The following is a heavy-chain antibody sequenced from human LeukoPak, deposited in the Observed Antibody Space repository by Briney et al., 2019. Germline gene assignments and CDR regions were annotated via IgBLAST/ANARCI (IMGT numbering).Heavy chain of an antibody. CDR2: INHSGST. Sequence: SETLSLTCAVYGGSFSSYYWSWIRQPPGKGLEWIGEINHSGSTNYNPSLKSRVTISVDTSKNQFSLKLSSVSVADTAVYYCARVQAAGDGYYFDFWGQGTLVTVSS. D-gene: IGHD7-27*01. V-gene: IGHV4-34*01. CDR1: GGSFSSYY. CDR3: ARVQAAGDGYYFDF. J-gene: IGHJ4*02.